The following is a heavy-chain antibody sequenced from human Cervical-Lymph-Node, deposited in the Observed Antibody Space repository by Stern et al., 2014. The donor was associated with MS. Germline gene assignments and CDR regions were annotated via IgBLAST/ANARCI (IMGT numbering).Heavy chain of an antibody. J-gene: IGHJ6*02. V-gene: IGHV3-33*01. Sequence: QVQLVQSGGGVVQPGRSLRLSCAASGFTFSSYGMHWVRQAPGKGLGWVAVLWHEGSNKFYADAVKGRFTISRDNSKNTLYLQMNSLRAEDTAVYYCARAMSGYSSYYYYYGMDVWGQGTTVTVSS. CDR3: ARAMSGYSSYYYYYGMDV. CDR2: LWHEGSNK. D-gene: IGHD5-18*01. CDR1: GFTFSSYG.